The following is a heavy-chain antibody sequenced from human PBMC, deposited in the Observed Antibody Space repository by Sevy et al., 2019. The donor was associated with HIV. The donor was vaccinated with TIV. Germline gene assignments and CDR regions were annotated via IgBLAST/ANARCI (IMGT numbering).Heavy chain of an antibody. CDR3: ARVPIIAGAPYYFDY. V-gene: IGHV3-7*03. J-gene: IGHJ4*02. CDR1: GFTFSSYW. Sequence: GGSLRLSCAASGFTFSSYWMSWVRQAPGKGLEWVANIKQDGSEKYYVDSVKGRFTISRDNAKNSLYLQMNSLRAEDTAVYYCARVPIIAGAPYYFDYWGQGTLVTVSS. CDR2: IKQDGSEK. D-gene: IGHD6-19*01.